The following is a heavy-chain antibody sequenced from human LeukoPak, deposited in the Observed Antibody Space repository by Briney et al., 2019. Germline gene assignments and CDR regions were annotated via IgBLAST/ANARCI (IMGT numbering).Heavy chain of an antibody. D-gene: IGHD6-19*01. J-gene: IGHJ4*02. CDR3: ARGIAVAGTVDY. CDR2: ISSSSYI. V-gene: IGHV3-21*01. Sequence: SGGSLRLSCAASGFTFSSYSMNWVRQAPGKGLEWVSSISSSSYIYYADSVKGRFTISRDNAKNSLYLQMNSLRAEDTAVYYCARGIAVAGTVDYWGQGTLVTVSS. CDR1: GFTFSSYS.